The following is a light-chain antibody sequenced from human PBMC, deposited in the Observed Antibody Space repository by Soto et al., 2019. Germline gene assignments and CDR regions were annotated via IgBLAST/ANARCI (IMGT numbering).Light chain of an antibody. V-gene: IGKV1-17*01. CDR3: LQHNSYPWT. CDR1: QGISND. Sequence: DIQMTQSPSSLSASVGDRVTITCRASQGISNDLGWYQQRQGKAHKRLIYAASSLQIGVPSRFSGSGSGTEFTLTISSLQTEDFATYYCLQHNSYPWTFGQGTKVEIK. J-gene: IGKJ1*01. CDR2: AAS.